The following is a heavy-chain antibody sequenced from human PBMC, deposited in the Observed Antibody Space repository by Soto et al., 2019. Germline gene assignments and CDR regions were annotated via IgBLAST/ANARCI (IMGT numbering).Heavy chain of an antibody. CDR2: IFHSGEP. Sequence: QLQLQESGPGLLKTSETLSLTCSVSGGFVSSRAYYWAWIRQPPGKGLEWIGNIFHSGEPYYNPSLKSRVTLAVDMSTNQFSLRLTSVNAADTAVYFWARRGKGYAFDICGQGTMITVSS. CDR3: ARRGKGYAFDI. J-gene: IGHJ3*02. V-gene: IGHV4-39*01. CDR1: GGFVSSRAYY. D-gene: IGHD3-16*01.